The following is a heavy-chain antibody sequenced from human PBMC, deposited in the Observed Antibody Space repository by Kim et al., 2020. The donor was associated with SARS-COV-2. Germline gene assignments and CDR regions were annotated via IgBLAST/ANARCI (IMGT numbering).Heavy chain of an antibody. J-gene: IGHJ2*01. V-gene: IGHV3-23*01. CDR3: AKFDLTFGGVIVTRLFSGGNWYFDL. CDR2: ISGSGGST. Sequence: GGSLRLSCAASGFTFSSYAMSWVRQAPGKGLEWVSAISGSGGSTYYADSVKGRFTISRDNSKNTLYLQMNSLRAEDTAVYYCAKFDLTFGGVIVTRLFSGGNWYFDLWGRGTLVTVSS. D-gene: IGHD3-16*02. CDR1: GFTFSSYA.